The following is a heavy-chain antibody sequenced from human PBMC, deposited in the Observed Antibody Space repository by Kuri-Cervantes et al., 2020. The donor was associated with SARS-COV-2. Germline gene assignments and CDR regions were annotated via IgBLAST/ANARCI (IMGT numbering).Heavy chain of an antibody. V-gene: IGHV3-21*01. J-gene: IGHJ6*03. Sequence: GESLKISCAASGFTFSSYTMNWVRQAPGKGLEWVSSISSSSTYIYYADSVKGRFTISRDNAKNSLYLQMNSLRAEDMAVYYCARVAGEGPIYYYYMDVWGKGTTVTVSS. CDR3: ARVAGEGPIYYYYMDV. D-gene: IGHD2-21*01. CDR1: GFTFSSYT. CDR2: ISSSSTYI.